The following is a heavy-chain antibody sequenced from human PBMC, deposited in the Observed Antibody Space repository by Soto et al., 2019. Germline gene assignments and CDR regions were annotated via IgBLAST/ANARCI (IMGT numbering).Heavy chain of an antibody. D-gene: IGHD2-2*01. CDR3: ARAIRTPYYYYMDV. J-gene: IGHJ6*03. V-gene: IGHV4-4*02. CDR2: IYHSGST. CDR1: SGSISSSNW. Sequence: QVQLQESGPGLVEASGTLSLTCAVSSGSISSSNWWSWVRQPPGKGLEWIGEIYHSGSTNYNPSLKSRVTISVDKSKNQFSLKLRSVTAADTAVYYCARAIRTPYYYYMDVWGKGTTVTVSS.